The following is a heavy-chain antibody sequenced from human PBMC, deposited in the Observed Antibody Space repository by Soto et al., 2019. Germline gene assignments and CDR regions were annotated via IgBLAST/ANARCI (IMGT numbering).Heavy chain of an antibody. D-gene: IGHD4-4*01. Sequence: ASVKVSCKASGYTFTGYYMHWVRQAPGQGLEWMGWINPNSGGTNYAQKFQGWVTMTRDTSISTAYMELSRLRSDDTAVYYCAREGGVYYSNFVPYFDYWGQGTLVTVSS. V-gene: IGHV1-2*04. CDR1: GYTFTGYY. J-gene: IGHJ4*02. CDR3: AREGGVYYSNFVPYFDY. CDR2: INPNSGGT.